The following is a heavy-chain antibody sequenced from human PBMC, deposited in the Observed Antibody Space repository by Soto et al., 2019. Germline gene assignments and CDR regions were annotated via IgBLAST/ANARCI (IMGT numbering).Heavy chain of an antibody. D-gene: IGHD3-22*01. CDR2: ISAYNGNT. CDR1: GYTFTSYG. V-gene: IGHV1-18*01. Sequence: QVQLVQSGAEVKKPGASVKVSCKASGYTFTSYGINWVRQAPGQGLEWMGWISAYNGNTNYAQNLQGRVTMTTDTSTRTAYMELRSLTSDDTAVYYCARAIYYYDRFDYWGQGPLVTVSS. J-gene: IGHJ4*02. CDR3: ARAIYYYDRFDY.